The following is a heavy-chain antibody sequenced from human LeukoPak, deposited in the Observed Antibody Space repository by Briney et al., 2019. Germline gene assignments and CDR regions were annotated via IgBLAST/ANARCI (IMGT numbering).Heavy chain of an antibody. J-gene: IGHJ6*03. CDR3: AKDRSSGAGGYYYYMDV. V-gene: IGHV3-30*18. D-gene: IGHD6-13*01. CDR2: ISYDGSNK. Sequence: GRSLRLSCAASGFTFSSYGMHWVRQAPGKGLEWVAIISYDGSNKYYVDSVKGRFTISRDNSKNTLYLQMNSLRVEDTAIYYCAKDRSSGAGGYYYYMDVWGKGTTVTVSS. CDR1: GFTFSSYG.